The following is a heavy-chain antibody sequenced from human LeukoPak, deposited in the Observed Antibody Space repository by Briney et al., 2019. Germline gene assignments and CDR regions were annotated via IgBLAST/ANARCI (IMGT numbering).Heavy chain of an antibody. J-gene: IGHJ4*02. CDR2: ISGSGDTT. CDR1: GFIFSGYA. Sequence: GGSLRLSCAASGFIFSGYAMSWVRQAPGKGLEWVSGISGSGDTTHYADSVEGRFTISRDNAKNTVNPQMNSLRAEDTAIYHCAKDTTYSGSYFFHWGQGTLVTVSS. D-gene: IGHD1-26*01. V-gene: IGHV3-23*01. CDR3: AKDTTYSGSYFFH.